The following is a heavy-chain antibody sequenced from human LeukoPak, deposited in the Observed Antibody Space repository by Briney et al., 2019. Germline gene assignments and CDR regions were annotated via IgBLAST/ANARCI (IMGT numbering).Heavy chain of an antibody. Sequence: ASVKVSCKASGYTFTSYAMHWVRQAPGQRLEWMGWINAGNGNTKYSQKFQGRVTITRDTSASTAYMELSSLRSEDTAVYYCAREAIWDCSSTSCFFDYWGQGTLVTVSS. V-gene: IGHV1-3*01. J-gene: IGHJ4*02. CDR2: INAGNGNT. CDR3: AREAIWDCSSTSCFFDY. D-gene: IGHD2-2*01. CDR1: GYTFTSYA.